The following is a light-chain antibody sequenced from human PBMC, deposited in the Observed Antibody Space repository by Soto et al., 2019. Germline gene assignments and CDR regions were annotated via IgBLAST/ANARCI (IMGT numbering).Light chain of an antibody. CDR3: QQYGSSLTWT. CDR2: DAS. Sequence: EIVLTQSPATLSLSPGERATLSCGASQSVSTNYLAWYQQKPGQAPRLFIYDASSRATGIPDRFSGSGSGTDFTLTISRLEPEDFAVYYCQQYGSSLTWTFGQGTKVDIK. J-gene: IGKJ1*01. V-gene: IGKV3D-20*01. CDR1: QSVSTNY.